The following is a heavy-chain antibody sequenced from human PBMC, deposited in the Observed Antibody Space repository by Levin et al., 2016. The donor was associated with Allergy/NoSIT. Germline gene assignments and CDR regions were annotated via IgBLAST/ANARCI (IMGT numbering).Heavy chain of an antibody. V-gene: IGHV3-21*01. CDR3: ARDLRWLRGGYGMDV. Sequence: WIRQPPGKGLEWVSSISSSSSYIYYADSVKGRFTISRDNAKNSLYLQMNSLRAEDTAVYYCARDLRWLRGGYGMDVWGQGTTVTVSS. CDR2: ISSSSSYI. J-gene: IGHJ6*02. D-gene: IGHD5-12*01.